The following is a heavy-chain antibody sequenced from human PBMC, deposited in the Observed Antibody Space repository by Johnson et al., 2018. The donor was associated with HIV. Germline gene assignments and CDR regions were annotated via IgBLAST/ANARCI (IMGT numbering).Heavy chain of an antibody. Sequence: VQLVESGGGVVQPGRSLRLSCAASGFTFSSYAMHWVRHAPGKGLEWIARIKSESDGGATDYSVPVRGRFTVSRDDSKNSLYLQMNSLKTEDTAVYYCAREPEGWAFDIWGQGTMVSVSS. D-gene: IGHD1-26*01. CDR3: AREPEGWAFDI. V-gene: IGHV3-15*01. CDR1: GFTFSSYA. CDR2: IKSESDGGAT. J-gene: IGHJ3*02.